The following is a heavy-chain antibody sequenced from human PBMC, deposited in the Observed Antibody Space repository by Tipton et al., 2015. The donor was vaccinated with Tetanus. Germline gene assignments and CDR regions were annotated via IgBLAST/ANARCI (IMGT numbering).Heavy chain of an antibody. V-gene: IGHV4-39*02. CDR3: ARDVRGFSYDSNGFYSPSYYFDS. CDR2: AYYSGST. Sequence: TLSLTCTVSGGSISSSSYYWGWIRQPPGKGLEWIGSAYYSGSTYYNPSLKSRVTISVDTSKNQFSLELSSVTAADTAVYYCARDVRGFSYDSNGFYSPSYYFDSWGQGTLVTVSS. J-gene: IGHJ4*02. D-gene: IGHD3-22*01. CDR1: GGSISSSSYY.